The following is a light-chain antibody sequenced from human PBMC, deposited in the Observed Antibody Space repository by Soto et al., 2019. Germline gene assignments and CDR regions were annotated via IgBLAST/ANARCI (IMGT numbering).Light chain of an antibody. CDR3: RQSYSTPYI. J-gene: IGKJ2*01. CDR1: QSISSY. CDR2: AAS. Sequence: DIQMTQSPSSLSASVGDRVTITCRASQSISSYLNWYQQKPGKAPKLLIYAASSLQSGVPSRFSGQGSGTDSTLASSSLQPESFATYYWRQSYSTPYILGQGTKRETK. V-gene: IGKV1-39*01.